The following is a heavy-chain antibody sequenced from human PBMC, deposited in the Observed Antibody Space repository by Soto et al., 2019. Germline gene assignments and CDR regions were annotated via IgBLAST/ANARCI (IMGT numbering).Heavy chain of an antibody. CDR3: ASTWIQLWLGFDP. Sequence: EVQLLESGGGLVQPGGSLRLSCAASGFTFRSYAMSWVRQAPGKGLEWVSAISGSGGSTYYADSVKGRFTISRDNSKNTLYLQMNSLRAEDTAVYYCASTWIQLWLGFDPWGQGTLVTVSS. CDR2: ISGSGGST. V-gene: IGHV3-23*01. D-gene: IGHD5-18*01. J-gene: IGHJ5*02. CDR1: GFTFRSYA.